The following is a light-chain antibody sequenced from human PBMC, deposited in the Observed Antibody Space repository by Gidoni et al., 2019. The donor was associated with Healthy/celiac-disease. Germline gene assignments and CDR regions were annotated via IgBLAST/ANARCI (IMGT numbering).Light chain of an antibody. V-gene: IGKV1-5*01. CDR2: DAS. Sequence: DIQITQFPSTLSASVGDRVTLTCRASQRISSWLAWYQQKPGKAPKLLIYDASTLESGVPSRFSGSGSGTEFTLTISSLQPDDFATYYCQQYNSYSFTFGPGTKVDIK. CDR3: QQYNSYSFT. J-gene: IGKJ3*01. CDR1: QRISSW.